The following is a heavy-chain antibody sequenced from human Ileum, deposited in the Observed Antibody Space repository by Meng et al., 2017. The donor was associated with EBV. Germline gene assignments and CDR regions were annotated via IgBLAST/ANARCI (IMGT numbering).Heavy chain of an antibody. J-gene: IGHJ5*02. D-gene: IGHD7-27*01. Sequence: QVQLVQSGAEVKKPGASVKLSCKASGYTFTNYAIHWVRQAPGQSPEWMGWINAGSVTTKYSHKMQGRVTITMDTSASTAYMDLTSLRSEDTALYYCARGQKLSGDNNYFGPWGQGTLVTVSS. CDR2: INAGSVTT. V-gene: IGHV1-3*01. CDR3: ARGQKLSGDNNYFGP. CDR1: GYTFTNYA.